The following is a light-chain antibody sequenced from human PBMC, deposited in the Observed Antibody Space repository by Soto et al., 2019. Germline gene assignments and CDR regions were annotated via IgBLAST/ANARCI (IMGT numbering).Light chain of an antibody. Sequence: IQLTQSPSSLSASVGDRVTITCRASQGISSYLAWYQQKPGKAPNLLIYAASTLQSGVPSRFSGSGSGTDFTLTIISLQPEDVATYYCQQLNSYPPTFGGGTNVEIK. CDR3: QQLNSYPPT. J-gene: IGKJ4*01. V-gene: IGKV1-9*01. CDR1: QGISSY. CDR2: AAS.